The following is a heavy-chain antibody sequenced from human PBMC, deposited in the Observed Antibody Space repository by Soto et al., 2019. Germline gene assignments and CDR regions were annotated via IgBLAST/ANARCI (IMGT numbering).Heavy chain of an antibody. D-gene: IGHD4-4*01. V-gene: IGHV1-2*02. CDR2: INPKSDDT. CDR3: ARKHSLDYIRWGLDP. J-gene: IGHJ5*02. CDR1: GYPFSDNH. Sequence: ASVKVSCKASGYPFSDNHIHWLRRDPGQGLEWMGRINPKSDDTNYAQKFQGRVTMTRDTSIDTAYLELTGLTSDDTATYYCARKHSLDYIRWGLDPWGQGTRVTV.